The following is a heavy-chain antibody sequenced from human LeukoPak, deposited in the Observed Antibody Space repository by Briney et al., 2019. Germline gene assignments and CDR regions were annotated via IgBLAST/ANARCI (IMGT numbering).Heavy chain of an antibody. V-gene: IGHV4-61*02. Sequence: SETLSLTCTVSGGSISSGSYYWSWIRQPAGKGLEWIGRIYTSGSTNYNPSLKSRVTISVDKSKNQFSLKLSSVTAADTAVYYCARRPNDYYDSSGYNDAFDIWGQGTMVTVSS. CDR3: ARRPNDYYDSSGYNDAFDI. CDR1: GGSISSGSYY. CDR2: IYTSGST. D-gene: IGHD3-22*01. J-gene: IGHJ3*02.